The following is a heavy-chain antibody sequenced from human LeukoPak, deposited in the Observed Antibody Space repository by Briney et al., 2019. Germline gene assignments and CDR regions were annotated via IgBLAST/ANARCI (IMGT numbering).Heavy chain of an antibody. Sequence: GGSLRLSCAASGVTFSSYAMNWVRQAPGKGLECISSISPSGGSTYYADSVKGRFTISRDNSKNTLYLQINSLRAEDTAIYYCAKKIGGYNSFDYWGQGTLVTVSS. CDR2: ISPSGGST. J-gene: IGHJ4*02. CDR3: AKKIGGYNSFDY. CDR1: GVTFSSYA. V-gene: IGHV3-23*01. D-gene: IGHD5-24*01.